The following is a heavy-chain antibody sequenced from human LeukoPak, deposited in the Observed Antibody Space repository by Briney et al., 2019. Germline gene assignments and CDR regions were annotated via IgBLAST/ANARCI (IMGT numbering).Heavy chain of an antibody. CDR1: GFTFSSYA. J-gene: IGHJ4*02. Sequence: GGSLRLSCVASGFTFSSYAMTWGRQAPGKGLEWVSAISGSGDSTHYADSVKGRFTISRDNSKNTLNLQMNSLRAEDTAVYYCAKSRDGYNILDYWGQGTLVTVSS. CDR2: ISGSGDST. CDR3: AKSRDGYNILDY. D-gene: IGHD5-24*01. V-gene: IGHV3-23*01.